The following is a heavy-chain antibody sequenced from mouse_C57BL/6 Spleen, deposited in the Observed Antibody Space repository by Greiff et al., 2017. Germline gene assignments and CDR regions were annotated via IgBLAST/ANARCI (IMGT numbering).Heavy chain of an antibody. CDR3: ARDYGSSYYYATDY. J-gene: IGHJ4*01. Sequence: VQLQQSGPELVKPGASVKISCKASGYSFTGYYMNWVKQSPEKSLEWIGEINPSTGGTTYNQKFKAKATLTVDKSSSTAYMQLKSLTSEDSAVYYCARDYGSSYYYATDYWGQGTSVTVSS. CDR2: INPSTGGT. D-gene: IGHD1-1*01. CDR1: GYSFTGYY. V-gene: IGHV1-42*01.